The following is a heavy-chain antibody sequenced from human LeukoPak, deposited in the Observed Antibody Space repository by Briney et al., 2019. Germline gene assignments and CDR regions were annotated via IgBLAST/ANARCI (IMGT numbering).Heavy chain of an antibody. Sequence: SETLSLTCTVSAGSISSYYWGCIRQPAGKRLEWIGRIYTSGSTNYNPSLKSRVTMSVDTSKNQFSLKLSSVTAADTAVYYCARDLEGQLANWFDPWGQGTLVTVSS. V-gene: IGHV4-4*07. CDR1: AGSISSYY. J-gene: IGHJ5*02. D-gene: IGHD6-6*01. CDR3: ARDLEGQLANWFDP. CDR2: IYTSGST.